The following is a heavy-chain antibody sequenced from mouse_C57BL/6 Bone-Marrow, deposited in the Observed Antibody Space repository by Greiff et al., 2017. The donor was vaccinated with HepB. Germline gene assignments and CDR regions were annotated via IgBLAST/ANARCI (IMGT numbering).Heavy chain of an antibody. Sequence: EVKVVESGGGLVKPGGSLKLSCAASGFTFSSYAMSWVRQTPEKRLEWVATISDGGSYTYYPDNVKGRFTISRDNAKNNLYLQMSHLKSEDTAMYYCARDDGYYVGAMDYWGQGTSVTVSS. CDR1: GFTFSSYA. V-gene: IGHV5-4*01. CDR2: ISDGGSYT. D-gene: IGHD2-3*01. CDR3: ARDDGYYVGAMDY. J-gene: IGHJ4*01.